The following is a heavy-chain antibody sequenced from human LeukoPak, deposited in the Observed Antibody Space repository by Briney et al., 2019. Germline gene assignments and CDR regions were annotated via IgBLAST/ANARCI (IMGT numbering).Heavy chain of an antibody. D-gene: IGHD3-10*01. CDR3: ARVASGYYYYYMDV. CDR2: ISYDGSNK. J-gene: IGHJ6*03. V-gene: IGHV3-30*04. CDR1: GFTFSSYA. Sequence: GGSLRLSCAASGFTFSSYAMRWVRQAPGKGLEWVAVISYDGSNKYYADSVKGRFTISRDNSKNTLYLQMNSLRAEDTAVYHCARVASGYYYYYMDVWGKGTTVTASS.